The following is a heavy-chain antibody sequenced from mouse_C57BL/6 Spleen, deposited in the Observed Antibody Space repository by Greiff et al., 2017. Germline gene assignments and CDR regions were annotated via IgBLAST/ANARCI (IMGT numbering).Heavy chain of an antibody. J-gene: IGHJ2*01. CDR1: GFNIKDDY. D-gene: IGHD1-1*01. CDR3: TTITTGFDY. CDR2: IDPENGDT. V-gene: IGHV14-4*01. Sequence: EVKLMESGAELVRPGASVKLSCTASGFNIKDDYMHWVKQRPEQGLEWIGWIDPENGDTEYASKFQGKATITADTASNTAYLQLSSLTSEDTAVYYCTTITTGFDYWGQGTTLTVSS.